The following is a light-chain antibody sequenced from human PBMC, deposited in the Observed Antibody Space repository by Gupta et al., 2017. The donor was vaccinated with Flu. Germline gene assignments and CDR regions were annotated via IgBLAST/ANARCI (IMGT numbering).Light chain of an antibody. CDR3: QQLHTYPLT. CDR1: RVMNTN. CDR2: YTS. J-gene: IGKJ4*01. V-gene: IGKV1-9*01. Sequence: GYRVTITCRASRVMNTNLAWCQQKPGRPPKLLIYYTSTFQSGVPSRFSGSRSGTEYTLTINSLHPEDFATYYCQQLHTYPLTFGGGTKVEIK.